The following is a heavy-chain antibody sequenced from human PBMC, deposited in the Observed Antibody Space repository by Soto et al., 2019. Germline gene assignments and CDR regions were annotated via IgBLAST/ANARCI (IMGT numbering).Heavy chain of an antibody. CDR2: IIPIFGTA. V-gene: IGHV1-69*06. J-gene: IGHJ4*02. D-gene: IGHD3-22*01. CDR1: RGPVSSHA. CDR3: ASPDDDSSGYYSFRY. Sequence: GDSGQVSSKASRGPVSSHAISLVRQAPGQGLEWMGGIIPIFGTANYAQKFQGRVTITADKSTSTAYMELSSLRSEDAAVYYCASPDDDSSGYYSFRYWGQGTMVTVSS.